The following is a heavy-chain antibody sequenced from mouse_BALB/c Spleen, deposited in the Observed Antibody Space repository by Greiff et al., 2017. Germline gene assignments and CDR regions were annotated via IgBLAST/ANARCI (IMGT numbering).Heavy chain of an antibody. Sequence: VESGGGLVQPGGSRKLSCAASGFTFSSFGMHWVRQAPEKGLEWVAYISSGSSTIYYADTVKGRFTISRDNPKNTLFLQMTSLRSEDTAMYYCARSGFDYWGQGTTLTVSS. V-gene: IGHV5-17*02. CDR1: GFTFSSFG. CDR2: ISSGSSTI. D-gene: IGHD3-1*01. J-gene: IGHJ2*01. CDR3: ARSGFDY.